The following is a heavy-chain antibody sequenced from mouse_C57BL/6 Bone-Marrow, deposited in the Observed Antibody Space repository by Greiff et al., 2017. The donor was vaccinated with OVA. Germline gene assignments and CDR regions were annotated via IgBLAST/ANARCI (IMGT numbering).Heavy chain of an antibody. CDR2: IDPSDSYT. CDR3: ARPIYYYGSSYFDY. V-gene: IGHV1-69*01. CDR1: GYTFTSYW. Sequence: QVQLQQPGAELVMPGASVKLSCKASGYTFTSYWMHWVKQRPGQGLEWIGEIDPSDSYTNYNQKFKGKSTLTVDKSSSTAYMHLSSLTSEDSAVYYCARPIYYYGSSYFDYWGQGTTLTVS. D-gene: IGHD1-1*01. J-gene: IGHJ2*01.